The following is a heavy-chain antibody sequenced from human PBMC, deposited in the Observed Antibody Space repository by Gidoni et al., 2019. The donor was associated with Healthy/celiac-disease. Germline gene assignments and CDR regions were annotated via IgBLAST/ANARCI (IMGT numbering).Heavy chain of an antibody. J-gene: IGHJ6*02. D-gene: IGHD6-19*01. CDR2: SNHSGST. V-gene: IGHV4-34*01. Sequence: QVQLQQWGAGLLKPSETLSLTCAVYGGSFSGYYWSWIRQPPGKGLEWIGESNHSGSTNYNPSLKSRVTISVDTSKNQFSLKLSSVTAADTAVYYCARASVAGWYYHYGMDVWGQGTTVTVSS. CDR3: ARASVAGWYYHYGMDV. CDR1: GGSFSGYY.